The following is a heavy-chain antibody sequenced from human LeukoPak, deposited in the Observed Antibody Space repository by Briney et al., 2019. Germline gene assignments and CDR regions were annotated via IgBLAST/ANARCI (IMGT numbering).Heavy chain of an antibody. V-gene: IGHV4-4*07. CDR3: ARSAPSVTSYYFDS. D-gene: IGHD4-17*01. CDR1: GDSISRYY. J-gene: IGHJ4*02. Sequence: SETLSLTCTVSGDSISRYYWSWIRQPAGKGLEWIGRFYTIGSTNYNPSLKSRVTMSLDTSKNQFSLTLNSVTAADTAVYYCARSAPSVTSYYFDSWGQGTLVTLSS. CDR2: FYTIGST.